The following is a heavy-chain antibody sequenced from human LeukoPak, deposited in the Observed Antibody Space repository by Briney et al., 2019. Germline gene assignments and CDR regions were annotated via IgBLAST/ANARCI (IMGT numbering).Heavy chain of an antibody. CDR2: IYTGDADT. V-gene: IGHV5-51*01. CDR3: AREQKLYYMDV. Sequence: GESLKISCKGSGYSFTNYWIGWVPQIPGKGLVWVGIIYTGDADTRNSPSFQGQVTTTTDKSIKTAYLQSRSLQASDTAKYCCAREQKLYYMDVWGKGTTVTVSS. CDR1: GYSFTNYW. J-gene: IGHJ6*03. D-gene: IGHD1/OR15-1a*01.